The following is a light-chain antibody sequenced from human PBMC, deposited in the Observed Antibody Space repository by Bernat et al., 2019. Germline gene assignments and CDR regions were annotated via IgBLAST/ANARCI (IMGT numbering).Light chain of an antibody. V-gene: IGLV3-21*03. Sequence: SYVLTQPPSVSVAPGKTARITCGGDRISTTSVHWYQQRPGQAPVLVVYDDSDRPSGIPLRNSGSSSGNTATLTISSVEAGDEADYYCQVWDATIDHPGVFGGGTKLTVL. CDR1: RISTTS. CDR3: QVWDATIDHPGV. CDR2: DDS. J-gene: IGLJ3*02.